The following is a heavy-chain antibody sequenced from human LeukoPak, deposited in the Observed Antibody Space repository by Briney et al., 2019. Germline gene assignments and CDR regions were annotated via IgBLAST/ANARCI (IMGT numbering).Heavy chain of an antibody. Sequence: GESLKISCRVSGYSFTSNWIGGVRQMPGKGLEGWGIIYPGDSDTRYSPSFQGQVAISADKSISTAYLQWSSLKASDTAMYYCARQYVSSSDDDYWGQGTLVTVSS. J-gene: IGHJ4*02. D-gene: IGHD3-22*01. CDR3: ARQYVSSSDDDY. CDR1: GYSFTSNW. CDR2: IYPGDSDT. V-gene: IGHV5-51*01.